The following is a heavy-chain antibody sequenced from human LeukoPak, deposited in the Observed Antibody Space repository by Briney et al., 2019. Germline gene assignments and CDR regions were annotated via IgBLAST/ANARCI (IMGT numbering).Heavy chain of an antibody. Sequence: ASVKVSCKASGYTFTGYSIHWVRQAPGQGLKWMGLINPGGGNTDYAQNFQGRITMTRDTSTTTVYMELSSLRSEDTAIYYCARIRDDYNDAYDIWGQGTVVTVSS. CDR1: GYTFTGYS. J-gene: IGHJ3*02. CDR2: INPGGGNT. CDR3: ARIRDDYNDAYDI. D-gene: IGHD5-24*01. V-gene: IGHV1-46*01.